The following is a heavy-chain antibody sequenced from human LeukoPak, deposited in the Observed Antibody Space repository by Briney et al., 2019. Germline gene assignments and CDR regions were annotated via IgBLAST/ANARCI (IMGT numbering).Heavy chain of an antibody. D-gene: IGHD1-26*01. CDR1: GGSFSGYY. CDR2: INHSGST. Sequence: SETLSLTCAVYGGSFSGYYWSWIRQPPGKGLEWIGEINHSGSTNYNPSLKSRVTISVDTSKNQFSLKLSSVTAADTAVYYCARRGHGSYCFDYWGQGTQVTVSS. V-gene: IGHV4-34*01. CDR3: ARRGHGSYCFDY. J-gene: IGHJ4*02.